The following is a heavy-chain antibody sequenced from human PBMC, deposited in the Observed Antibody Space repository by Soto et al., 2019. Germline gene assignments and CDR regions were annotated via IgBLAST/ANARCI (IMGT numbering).Heavy chain of an antibody. Sequence: EVQLLESGGGLVQPGGSLRLSCAASGFTFSNYAINWVRQAPGKGLEWVSVISGSGGSTYYADSVKGRFTISRDNSKNTLDLQMNSLRAEDTAVYYCAKGSPVGSYYGSSGSDYWGQGTLVTVSS. D-gene: IGHD3-22*01. V-gene: IGHV3-23*01. CDR1: GFTFSNYA. J-gene: IGHJ4*02. CDR2: ISGSGGST. CDR3: AKGSPVGSYYGSSGSDY.